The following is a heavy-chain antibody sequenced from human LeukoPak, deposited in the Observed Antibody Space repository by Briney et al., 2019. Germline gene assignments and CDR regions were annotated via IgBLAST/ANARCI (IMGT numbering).Heavy chain of an antibody. D-gene: IGHD3-10*01. V-gene: IGHV4-39*07. Sequence: SETLSLTCTVSGGSISSSSYYWGWIRQPPGKGLEWIGSIYYSGSTYYNPSLKSRVTISVDTSKNQFSLKLSSVTAADTAVYYCATGMARTDFDYWGQGTLVTVSS. J-gene: IGHJ4*02. CDR1: GGSISSSSYY. CDR2: IYYSGST. CDR3: ATGMARTDFDY.